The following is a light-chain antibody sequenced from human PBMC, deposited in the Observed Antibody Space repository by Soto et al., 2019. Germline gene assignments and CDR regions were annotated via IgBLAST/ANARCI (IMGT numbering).Light chain of an antibody. J-gene: IGKJ1*01. V-gene: IGKV3-15*01. CDR1: QSVSSN. CDR3: QQYDNWGWT. Sequence: EIVMTQSPATLSVSPGERATLSCRASQSVSSNLAWYQQKPGQAPRLLIYVASTRATGIPARFSGSGSGTEFTLPISSLQSEDFAVYYCQQYDNWGWTFGQGTKVEIK. CDR2: VAS.